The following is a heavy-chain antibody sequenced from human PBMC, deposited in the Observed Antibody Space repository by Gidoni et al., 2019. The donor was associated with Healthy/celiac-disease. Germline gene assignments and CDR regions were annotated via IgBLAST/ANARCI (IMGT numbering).Heavy chain of an antibody. CDR1: GFTFSSYG. CDR3: AKVRIVGATNPYYFDY. V-gene: IGHV3-30*18. Sequence: QVQLVESGGGVVQPGRSLRLSCAASGFTFSSYGMHWVRQAPGKGLEWVAVISYDGSNKYYADSLKGRFTISRDNSKNTLYLQMSSLRAEDTAVYYCAKVRIVGATNPYYFDYWGQGTLVTVSS. D-gene: IGHD1-26*01. CDR2: ISYDGSNK. J-gene: IGHJ4*02.